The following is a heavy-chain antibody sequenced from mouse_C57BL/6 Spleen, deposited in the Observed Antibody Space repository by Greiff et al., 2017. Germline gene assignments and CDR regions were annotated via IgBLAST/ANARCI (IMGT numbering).Heavy chain of an antibody. Sequence: EVQVVESGGGLVQPGGSLKLSCAASGFTFSDYYMYWVRQTPEKRLEWVAYISNGGGSTYYPDTVKGRFTISRDNAKNTLYLQMSRLKSEDTAMYYCARTYYGSSPAWFAYWGQGTLVTVSA. V-gene: IGHV5-12*01. CDR1: GFTFSDYY. CDR3: ARTYYGSSPAWFAY. CDR2: ISNGGGST. D-gene: IGHD1-1*01. J-gene: IGHJ3*01.